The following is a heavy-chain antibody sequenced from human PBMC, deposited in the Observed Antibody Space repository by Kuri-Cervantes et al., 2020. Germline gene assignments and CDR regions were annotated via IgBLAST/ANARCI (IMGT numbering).Heavy chain of an antibody. D-gene: IGHD1-26*01. CDR3: ARDHGVSGATLLDY. J-gene: IGHJ4*02. Sequence: GGSLRLSCAASGFTFDDYAMHWFRQAPGKGLEWVSGISWNSGSIGYADSVKGRFTISRDNAKNSLYLQMNSLRAEETAVYYCARDHGVSGATLLDYWGQGALVTVSS. CDR2: ISWNSGSI. V-gene: IGHV3-9*01. CDR1: GFTFDDYA.